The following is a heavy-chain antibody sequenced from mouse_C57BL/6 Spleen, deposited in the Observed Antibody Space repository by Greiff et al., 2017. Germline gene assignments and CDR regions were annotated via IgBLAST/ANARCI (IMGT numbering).Heavy chain of an antibody. CDR3: ARDDGGFYY. J-gene: IGHJ2*01. Sequence: VQLQQSGPGLVKPSQSLSLTCSVTGYSITSGYYWNWIRQFPGNKLEWMGYISYDGSNNYNQSLKNRISISRDTSKNQFFLKLNSVTTEDSATYSCARDDGGFYYWGQGSTLSVSS. V-gene: IGHV3-6*01. CDR1: GYSITSGYY. CDR2: ISYDGSN.